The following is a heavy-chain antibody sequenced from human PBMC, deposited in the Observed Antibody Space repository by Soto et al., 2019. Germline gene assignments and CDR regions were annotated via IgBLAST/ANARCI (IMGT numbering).Heavy chain of an antibody. Sequence: PSETLSLTCTVSGGSISSYYWSWIRQPPGKGLEWIGYIYYSGSTNYNPSLKSRVTISVDTSKNQFSLRLNSVTAADTAVYYCARLIFEEGSLDYLFGKPYYSAGVDVWGQGTTVTVSS. CDR1: GGSISSYY. CDR2: IYYSGST. V-gene: IGHV4-59*12. CDR3: ARLIFEEGSLDYLFGKPYYSAGVDV. J-gene: IGHJ6*02. D-gene: IGHD3-9*01.